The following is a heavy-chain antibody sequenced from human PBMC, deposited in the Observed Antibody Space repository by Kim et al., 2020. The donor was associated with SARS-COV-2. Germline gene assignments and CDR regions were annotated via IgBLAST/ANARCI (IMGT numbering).Heavy chain of an antibody. CDR1: GGTFSSYA. CDR2: IIPIFGTA. D-gene: IGHD2-21*02. Sequence: SVKVSCKASGGTFSSYAISWVRQAPGQGLEWMGGIIPIFGTANYAQKFQGRVTITADESTSTAYMELSSLRSEDTAVYYCASQHIVVVTAIPGTAFDIWGQGTMVTVSS. J-gene: IGHJ3*02. V-gene: IGHV1-69*13. CDR3: ASQHIVVVTAIPGTAFDI.